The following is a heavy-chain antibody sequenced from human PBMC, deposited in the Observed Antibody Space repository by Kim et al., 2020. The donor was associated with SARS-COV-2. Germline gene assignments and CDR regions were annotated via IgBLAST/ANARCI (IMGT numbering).Heavy chain of an antibody. J-gene: IGHJ6*02. V-gene: IGHV3-11*04. Sequence: GGSLRLSCAASGFTFSDYYMSWIRQAPGKGLEWVSYISSSGSTIYYADSVKGRFTISRDNAKNSLYLQMNSLRAEDTAVYYCARDGRDGYRELYYYYGMDVWGQGPTVTVSS. CDR3: ARDGRDGYRELYYYYGMDV. D-gene: IGHD5-12*01. CDR2: ISSSGSTI. CDR1: GFTFSDYY.